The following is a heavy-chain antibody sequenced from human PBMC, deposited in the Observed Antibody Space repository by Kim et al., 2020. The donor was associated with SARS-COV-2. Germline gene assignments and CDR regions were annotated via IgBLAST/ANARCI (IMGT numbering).Heavy chain of an antibody. CDR1: GYSISSGYY. D-gene: IGHD3-10*01. CDR3: AREKRRDGSPGGY. CDR2: IYHSGST. Sequence: SETLSLTCTVSGYSISSGYYWGWIRQPPGKGLEWIGSIYHSGSTYYNPSLKSRVTISVDTSKNQFSLKLSSVTAADTAVYYCAREKRRDGSPGGYWGQGTLVTVSS. V-gene: IGHV4-38-2*02. J-gene: IGHJ4*02.